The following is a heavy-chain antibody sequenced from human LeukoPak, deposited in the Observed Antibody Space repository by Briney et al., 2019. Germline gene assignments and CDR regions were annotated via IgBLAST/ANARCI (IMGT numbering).Heavy chain of an antibody. Sequence: PGGSLRLSCAASGFTFSSYGMSWVRQAPGKGLEWVSLISWDGGSTYYADSVKGRFTISRDNSKNSLYLQMNSLRAEDTALYFCAKDNLWELLRGLDYWGQGTLVTVSS. CDR1: GFTFSSYG. CDR2: ISWDGGST. D-gene: IGHD1-26*01. V-gene: IGHV3-43D*03. J-gene: IGHJ4*02. CDR3: AKDNLWELLRGLDY.